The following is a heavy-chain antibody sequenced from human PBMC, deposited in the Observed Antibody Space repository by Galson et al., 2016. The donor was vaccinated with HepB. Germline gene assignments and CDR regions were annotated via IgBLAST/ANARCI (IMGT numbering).Heavy chain of an antibody. Sequence: SLRLSCAASGFTFSDFYMSWIRQAPGKGLEWVANINQDGSLKYYVDAVRGRFTISRDNAENSLFLQMNSLRAEDTAVYYCARYRRESARYYTDVWGGGTTVIVSS. J-gene: IGHJ6*03. V-gene: IGHV3-7*03. D-gene: IGHD3-10*01. CDR1: GFTFSDFY. CDR3: ARYRRESARYYTDV. CDR2: INQDGSLK.